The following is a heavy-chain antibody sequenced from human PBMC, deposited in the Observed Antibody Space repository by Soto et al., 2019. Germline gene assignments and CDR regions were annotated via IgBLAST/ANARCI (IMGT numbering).Heavy chain of an antibody. CDR1: GDSVSSNSAA. CDR3: ARGGNWEYYYYHYRMDG. D-gene: IGHD7-27*01. V-gene: IGHV6-1*01. Sequence: PAHTLSLTCAISGDSVSSNSAAWNWIRQSPSRGLEWLGRTYYRSKWYNDYAVSVKSRITINPDTSKNQFSLQLNSVTPEDTAVYYCARGGNWEYYYYHYRMDGWGQGKPVTVYS. CDR2: TYYRSKWYN. J-gene: IGHJ6*02.